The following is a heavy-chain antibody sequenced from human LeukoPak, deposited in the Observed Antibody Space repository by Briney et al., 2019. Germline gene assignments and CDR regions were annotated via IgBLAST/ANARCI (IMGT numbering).Heavy chain of an antibody. CDR3: ARDGGVWSGYYDY. V-gene: IGHV3-23*01. Sequence: PGGSLRLSCAASGFTFSSYAMSWVRQAPGKGLEWVSAISGSGGSTYYADSVKGRFTISRDNSKNTLCLQMNSLRAEDTALYYCARDGGVWSGYYDYWGQGILVTVSS. CDR2: ISGSGGST. D-gene: IGHD3-3*01. J-gene: IGHJ4*02. CDR1: GFTFSSYA.